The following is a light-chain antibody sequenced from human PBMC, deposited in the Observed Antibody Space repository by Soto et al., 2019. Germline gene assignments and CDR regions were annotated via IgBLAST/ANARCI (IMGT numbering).Light chain of an antibody. CDR3: HQYGTLPYA. Sequence: EIVLTQSPGTLSLSPGERATLSCRASQSVSSNYFAWYQQKPGQAPRLLIYGISIRATGIPDRFSGSGSGTDFTLTISRLEPEDFAVYYCHQYGTLPYAFGQGTKLQIK. V-gene: IGKV3-20*01. CDR1: QSVSSNY. J-gene: IGKJ2*01. CDR2: GIS.